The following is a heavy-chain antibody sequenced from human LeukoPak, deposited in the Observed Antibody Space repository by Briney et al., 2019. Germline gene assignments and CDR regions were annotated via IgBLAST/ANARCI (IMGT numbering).Heavy chain of an antibody. D-gene: IGHD2-15*01. Sequence: GASVKVSCKASGYTFTGYYMHWVRQAPGQGLEWMGWINPNSGGTNYAQKFQGWVTMTRDTSISTAYMELSRLRSDDTAVYYCARDIGSCSGGSCYFVYWGQGTLVTVSS. CDR2: INPNSGGT. CDR1: GYTFTGYY. V-gene: IGHV1-2*04. CDR3: ARDIGSCSGGSCYFVY. J-gene: IGHJ4*02.